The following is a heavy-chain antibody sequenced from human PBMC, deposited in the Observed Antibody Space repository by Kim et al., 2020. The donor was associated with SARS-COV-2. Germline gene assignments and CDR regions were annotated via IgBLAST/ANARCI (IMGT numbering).Heavy chain of an antibody. CDR1: GYTFTGYY. CDR3: ARAEHIVVVTAIHYYGMDV. Sequence: ASVKVSCKASGYTFTGYYMHWVRQAPGQGLEWMGWINPNSGGTNYAQKFQGWVTMTRDTSISTAYMELSRLRSDDTAVYYCARAEHIVVVTAIHYYGMDVWGQGTTVTVSS. CDR2: INPNSGGT. D-gene: IGHD2-21*02. J-gene: IGHJ6*02. V-gene: IGHV1-2*04.